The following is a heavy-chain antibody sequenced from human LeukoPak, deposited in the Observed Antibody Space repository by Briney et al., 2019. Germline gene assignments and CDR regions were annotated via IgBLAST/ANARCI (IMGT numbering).Heavy chain of an antibody. Sequence: PGGSLRLSCAASGFTLDDYGMSWVRQAPGKGLEWVPGINWKGGSTTYADSVRGRFTISRDNAKNSLYLEMNSLRAEDTALYHCARRPYSSSSHYFDYWGQGTLVTVSS. CDR1: GFTLDDYG. D-gene: IGHD6-6*01. CDR3: ARRPYSSSSHYFDY. V-gene: IGHV3-20*01. J-gene: IGHJ4*02. CDR2: INWKGGST.